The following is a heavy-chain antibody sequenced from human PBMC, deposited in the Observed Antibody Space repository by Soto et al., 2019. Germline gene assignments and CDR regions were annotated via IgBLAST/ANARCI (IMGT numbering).Heavy chain of an antibody. V-gene: IGHV1-18*01. J-gene: IGHJ4*02. CDR1: GYTFNTFG. CDR3: ATEKGSGGDY. D-gene: IGHD2-15*01. CDR2: VSGYSDKR. Sequence: ASVKVSCKASGYTFNTFGITWVRQAPGQGLEWMGCVSGYSDKRDYSRKLQDRITLTADPSTTTSYMELRSLTSDDTAVYYCATEKGSGGDYWGQG.